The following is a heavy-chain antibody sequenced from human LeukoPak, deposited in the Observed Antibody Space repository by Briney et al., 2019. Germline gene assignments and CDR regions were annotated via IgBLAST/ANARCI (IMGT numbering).Heavy chain of an antibody. V-gene: IGHV4-59*01. Sequence: PSETLSLTCTVSGASISSYCWSWIRQPPGKGLEWIGYIYYSGSTNYNPSLKSRVTISVDTSKNQFSLKLSSVTAADTAVYYCARDIAAAGRTYYYYYGMDVWGQGTTVTVSS. CDR2: IYYSGST. CDR3: ARDIAAAGRTYYYYYGMDV. D-gene: IGHD6-13*01. J-gene: IGHJ6*02. CDR1: GASISSYC.